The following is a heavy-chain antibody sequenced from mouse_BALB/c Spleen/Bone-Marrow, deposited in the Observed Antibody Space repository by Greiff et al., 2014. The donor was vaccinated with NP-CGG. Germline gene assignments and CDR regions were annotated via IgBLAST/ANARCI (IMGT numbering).Heavy chain of an antibody. Sequence: QVHVKQSGAELVRPGSSVKISCKASGYAFSSYWMNWVRQRPGQGLEWIGQIYPGDGDTNYSGKFKGKATLTADGSSSTAYMQLSSLTSEDSAVYFCARTPWFAYWGQGTLVTVSA. V-gene: IGHV1-80*01. CDR1: GYAFSSYW. CDR2: IYPGDGDT. J-gene: IGHJ3*01. CDR3: ARTPWFAY.